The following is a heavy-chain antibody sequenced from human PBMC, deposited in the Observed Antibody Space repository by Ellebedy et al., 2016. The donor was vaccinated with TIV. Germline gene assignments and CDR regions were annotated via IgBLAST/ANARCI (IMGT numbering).Heavy chain of an antibody. CDR1: GFTFDGYA. CDR3: IKDVFPGGADH. J-gene: IGHJ4*02. CDR2: LDWNSGRR. D-gene: IGHD2/OR15-2a*01. Sequence: PGGSLRLSCAASGFTFDGYAMHWVRQAPGKGLEWVSGLDWNSGRRDYADSVRGRFTISRDDAKNSLNLQMNSLRAEDTALYFCIKDVFPGGADHWGQGTLVTVSS. V-gene: IGHV3-9*01.